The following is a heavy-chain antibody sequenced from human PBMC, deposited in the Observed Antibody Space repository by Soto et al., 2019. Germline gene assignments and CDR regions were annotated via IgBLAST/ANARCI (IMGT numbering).Heavy chain of an antibody. CDR3: ARGIKYGDYSRWCDP. CDR2: MNPNSGNT. V-gene: IGHV1-8*01. CDR1: GYTFTSYD. D-gene: IGHD4-17*01. Sequence: QVQLVQSGAEVKKPGASVKVSCKASGYTFTSYDINWVRQAPGQGLEYLGWMNPNSGNTGYVQKFQDRVTXTXTXTXXTAYMELSSLRSEDTAVYYCARGIKYGDYSRWCDPWGQGTLVTVSS. J-gene: IGHJ5*02.